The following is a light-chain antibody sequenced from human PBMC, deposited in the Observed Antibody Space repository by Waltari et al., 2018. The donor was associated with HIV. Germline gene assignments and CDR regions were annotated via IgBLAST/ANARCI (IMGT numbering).Light chain of an antibody. Sequence: DIVMTQSPDSLAVSLGERATIHCKSSQSLLYSYSNKNSLAWYQHKPGQPPELLIYWASTRDSGVPDRFSGSGSGTDFTLTISSLQAEDGAVYYCQQYYSTPYTFGLGTKLEIK. V-gene: IGKV4-1*01. J-gene: IGKJ2*01. CDR2: WAS. CDR1: QSLLYSYSNKNS. CDR3: QQYYSTPYT.